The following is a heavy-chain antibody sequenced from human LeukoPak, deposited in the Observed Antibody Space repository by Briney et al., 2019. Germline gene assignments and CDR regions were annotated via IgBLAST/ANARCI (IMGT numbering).Heavy chain of an antibody. CDR3: ARVRGAGSSWYAIPYFDY. CDR2: IHYSGST. Sequence: PSETLSLTCTVSGGSISSYYWSWIRQPPGKGLEWIGYIHYSGSTHYNPSLKSRVTISVDTSKNQVSLKLRSVTAADTAVYYCARVRGAGSSWYAIPYFDYWGQGTLVTVSS. CDR1: GGSISSYY. V-gene: IGHV4-59*12. D-gene: IGHD6-13*01. J-gene: IGHJ4*02.